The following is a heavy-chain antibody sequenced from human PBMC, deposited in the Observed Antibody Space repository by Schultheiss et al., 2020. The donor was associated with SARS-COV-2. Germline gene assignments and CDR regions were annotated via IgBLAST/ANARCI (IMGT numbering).Heavy chain of an antibody. CDR1: GYTFSSYA. CDR3: ARVSEGIAVAGSGWFDP. CDR2: ISGSGTTI. D-gene: IGHD6-19*01. J-gene: IGHJ5*02. V-gene: IGHV3-48*01. Sequence: GGSLRLSCAASGYTFSSYAMSWVRQAPGKGLEWVSYISGSGTTIYYADSVKGRFTISRDNAKNSLYLQMNSLRAEETAVYYCARVSEGIAVAGSGWFDPWGQGTLVTVAS.